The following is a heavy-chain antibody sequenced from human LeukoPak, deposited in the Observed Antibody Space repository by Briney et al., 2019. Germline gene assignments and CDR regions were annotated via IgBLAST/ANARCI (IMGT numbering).Heavy chain of an antibody. CDR1: GGTFSSYA. CDR2: IIPIFGTA. CDR3: ARSSWSYYWFDP. D-gene: IGHD1-26*01. V-gene: IGHV1-69*13. Sequence: GASVKVSCKASGGTFSSYAISWVRQAPGQGLEWMGGIIPIFGTANYAQKFQGRVTITADESTSTAYMELSSLRSEDTAVYYCARSSWSYYWFDPWGQGTLVTVSS. J-gene: IGHJ5*02.